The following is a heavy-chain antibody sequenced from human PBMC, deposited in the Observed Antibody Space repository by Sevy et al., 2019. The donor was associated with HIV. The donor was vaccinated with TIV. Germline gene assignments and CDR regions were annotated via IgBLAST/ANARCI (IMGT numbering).Heavy chain of an antibody. V-gene: IGHV3-33*08. CDR3: ASEAGYGTDSRPFDY. CDR2: IWHDGNSE. J-gene: IGHJ4*02. D-gene: IGHD5-12*01. Sequence: GGSLRLSCVASRFTFSTYVMHWVRQAPGKGLEWVAVIWHDGNSEYYADSVRGRFTISRDDSKNTLYLQMNSLRAEDTDVYYCASEAGYGTDSRPFDYWGQGTLVTVSS. CDR1: RFTFSTYV.